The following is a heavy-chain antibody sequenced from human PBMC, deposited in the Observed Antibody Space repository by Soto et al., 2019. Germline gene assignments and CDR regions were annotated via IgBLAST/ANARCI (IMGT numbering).Heavy chain of an antibody. CDR3: ARDLFADTAITSAFDI. V-gene: IGHV1-69*13. D-gene: IGHD5-18*01. Sequence: ASVKVSCKASGGTFSSYAISWVRQAPGQGLEWMGGIIPIFGTANYAQKFQGRVTITADESTSTAYMELSSLRSEDTAVYYCARDLFADTAITSAFDIWGQGTMVTVSS. J-gene: IGHJ3*02. CDR1: GGTFSSYA. CDR2: IIPIFGTA.